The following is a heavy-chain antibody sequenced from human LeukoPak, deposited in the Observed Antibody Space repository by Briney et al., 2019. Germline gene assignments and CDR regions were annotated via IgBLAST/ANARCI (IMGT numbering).Heavy chain of an antibody. J-gene: IGHJ4*02. CDR3: ARAPYYSDSGAFFDY. Sequence: SETLSLTCAVYGGSFSGYYWSWIRQPPGKGLEWIGEINHSGSTNYNPSLKSRVTISVNTSKNHFSLKLTSVTAADTAVYYCARAPYYSDSGAFFDYWGQGTLVTVSS. CDR1: GGSFSGYY. V-gene: IGHV4-34*01. CDR2: INHSGST. D-gene: IGHD3-22*01.